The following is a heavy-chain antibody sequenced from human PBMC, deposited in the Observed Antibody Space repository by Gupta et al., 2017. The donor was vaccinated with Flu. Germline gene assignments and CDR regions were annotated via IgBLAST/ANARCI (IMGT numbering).Heavy chain of an antibody. Sequence: NYFWGWIRQPPGRGLEWIGSIYYSGNTYYNPSLKSRVTISVDTSKNQFSLKLNSVTAADTAVYYCARHMGWSTVTAHWFDPWGQGILVTVSS. CDR3: ARHMGWSTVTAHWFDP. V-gene: IGHV4-39*01. D-gene: IGHD4-17*01. CDR1: NYF. CDR2: IYYSGNT. J-gene: IGHJ5*02.